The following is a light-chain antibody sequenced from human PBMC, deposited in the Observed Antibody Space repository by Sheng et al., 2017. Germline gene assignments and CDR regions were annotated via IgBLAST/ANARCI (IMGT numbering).Light chain of an antibody. CDR1: NDDVGGYNY. CDR2: DVN. J-gene: IGLJ1*01. Sequence: QSALTQPASVSGSPGQSITISCTGTNDDVGGYNYVSWYQQHPGKVPKLLIYDVNNRASGVSDRFSGSKSGNTASLTISGLQAEDEADFYCSSYTADSTRVFGTGNQSHRP. CDR3: SSYTADSTRV. V-gene: IGLV2-14*03.